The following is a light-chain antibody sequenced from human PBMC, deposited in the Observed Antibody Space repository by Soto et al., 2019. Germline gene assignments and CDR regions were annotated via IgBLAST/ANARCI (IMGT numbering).Light chain of an antibody. J-gene: IGKJ1*01. V-gene: IGKV3-15*01. CDR3: LQRNNWPPWT. CDR1: QSVSSN. CDR2: GAS. Sequence: EIVVTQSAATLSVSPWERATLSCRASQSVSSNLAWYQQKPGQAPRLLLYGASTRATGISARFSGSGSGTDFTLTISGLEPEDFALYYCLQRNNWPPWTFGQGTKVDIK.